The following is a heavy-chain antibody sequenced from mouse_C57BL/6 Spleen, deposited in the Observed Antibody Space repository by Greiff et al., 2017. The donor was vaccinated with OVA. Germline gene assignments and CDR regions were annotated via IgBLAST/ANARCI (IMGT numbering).Heavy chain of an antibody. Sequence: QVHVKQPGAELVKPGASVKVSCKASGYTFTSYWMHWVKQRPGQGLEWIGRIHPSDSDTNYNQKFKGKATLTVDKSSSTAYMQLSSLTSEDSAVYYCAMPLTGPWFAYWGQGTLVTVAA. J-gene: IGHJ3*01. V-gene: IGHV1-74*01. CDR1: GYTFTSYW. D-gene: IGHD4-1*01. CDR3: AMPLTGPWFAY. CDR2: IHPSDSDT.